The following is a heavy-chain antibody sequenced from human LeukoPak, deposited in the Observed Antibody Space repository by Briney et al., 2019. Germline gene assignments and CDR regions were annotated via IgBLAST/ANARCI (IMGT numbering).Heavy chain of an antibody. V-gene: IGHV4-30-4*01. J-gene: IGHJ3*02. CDR3: ARGDSGSFDAFDI. CDR1: GGSISSGDYY. D-gene: IGHD5-12*01. Sequence: SQTLSLTCTVSGGSISSGDYYWSWIRQPPGKGLEWIGYIYYSGSTYYNPSLKSRVTISVDTSKNQFSLKLSSVTAADTAVYYCARGDSGSFDAFDIWGQGQWSPSLQ. CDR2: IYYSGST.